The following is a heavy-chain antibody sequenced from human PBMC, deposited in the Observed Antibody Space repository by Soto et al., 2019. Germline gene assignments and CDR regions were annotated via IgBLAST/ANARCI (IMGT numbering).Heavy chain of an antibody. CDR2: ISGSGGST. V-gene: IGHV3-23*01. CDR1: GFTFSIYA. CDR3: AKDRVGATPLGWFDP. J-gene: IGHJ5*02. D-gene: IGHD1-26*01. Sequence: GSLRLSCAASGFTFSIYAMSWVLQGPWKGLEWVSAISGSGGSTYYADSVKGRFTISRDNSKNTLYLQMNSLRAEDTAVYYCAKDRVGATPLGWFDPWGQGTLVTVSS.